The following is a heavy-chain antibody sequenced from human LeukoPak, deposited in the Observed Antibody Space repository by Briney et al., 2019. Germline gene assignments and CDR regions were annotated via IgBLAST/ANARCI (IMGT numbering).Heavy chain of an antibody. CDR1: GGSFSGYY. Sequence: SETLSLTCAVYGGSFSGYYWSWICQPPGKGLEWIGEINHSGSTNYNPSLKSRVTISVDTSKNQFSLKLSSVTAADTAVYYCARGRRYCSSTSCYTDYYYYMDVWGKGTTVTVSS. V-gene: IGHV4-34*01. CDR2: INHSGST. J-gene: IGHJ6*03. CDR3: ARGRRYCSSTSCYTDYYYYMDV. D-gene: IGHD2-2*02.